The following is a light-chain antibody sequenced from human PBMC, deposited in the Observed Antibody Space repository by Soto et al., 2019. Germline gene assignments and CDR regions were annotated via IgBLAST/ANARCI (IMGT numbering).Light chain of an antibody. J-gene: IGLJ1*01. CDR3: SSYTSSSTLV. CDR2: EVS. V-gene: IGLV2-14*01. Sequence: QPVLTQPASVSGSPGQSITISCTGTSSDVGGYNYVSWYQQHPGKAPKLRIYEVSNRPSGVSNRFSGSKSGNTASLTISGLQAEDEADYYCSSYTSSSTLVFGTGTKLPVL. CDR1: SSDVGGYNY.